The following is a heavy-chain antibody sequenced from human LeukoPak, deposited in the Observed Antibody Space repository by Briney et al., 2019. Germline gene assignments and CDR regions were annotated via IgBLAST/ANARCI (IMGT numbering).Heavy chain of an antibody. CDR1: GFTFDDYG. Sequence: RPGGSLRLSCAASGFTFDDYGMSWVRQAPGKGLEWVSGINWNGGSTGYADSVKGRFTISRDNAKNSLYLQMNSLRAEDTALYHCARGSYYGGWYYFDYWGQGTLVTVSS. D-gene: IGHD1-26*01. J-gene: IGHJ4*02. V-gene: IGHV3-20*01. CDR2: INWNGGST. CDR3: ARGSYYGGWYYFDY.